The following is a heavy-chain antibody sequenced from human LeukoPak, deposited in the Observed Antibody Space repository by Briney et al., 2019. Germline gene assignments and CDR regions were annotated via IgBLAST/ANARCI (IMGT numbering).Heavy chain of an antibody. Sequence: GASVKVSCKASGYTFTNYAISWVRQAPGQGLEWVGWISAYNGNTNYAQKLQGRVTMTTDTSTNTVYMELRSLRSDDTAVYYCARDPLADAYTDYDFFDYWGQGTLVTVSS. V-gene: IGHV1-18*01. CDR2: ISAYNGNT. CDR3: ARDPLADAYTDYDFFDY. CDR1: GYTFTNYA. J-gene: IGHJ4*02. D-gene: IGHD4-17*01.